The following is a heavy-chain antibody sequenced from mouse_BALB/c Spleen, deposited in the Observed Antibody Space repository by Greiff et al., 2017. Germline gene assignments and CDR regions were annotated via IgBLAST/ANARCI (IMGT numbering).Heavy chain of an antibody. J-gene: IGHJ4*01. D-gene: IGHD3-2*01. Sequence: QVQLKQSGPSLVQPSQSLSITCTVSGFSLTSYGVHWVRQSPGKGLEWLGVIWRGGSTDYNAAFMSRLSITKDNSKSHVFFKMNSLQADDTAIYYCAKNAPFADSSGYVYAMDYWGQGTSVTVSS. CDR3: AKNAPFADSSGYVYAMDY. CDR1: GFSLTSYG. CDR2: IWRGGST. V-gene: IGHV2-5-1*01.